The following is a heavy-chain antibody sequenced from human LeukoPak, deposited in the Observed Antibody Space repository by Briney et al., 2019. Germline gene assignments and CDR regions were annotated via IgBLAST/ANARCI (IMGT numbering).Heavy chain of an antibody. V-gene: IGHV3-7*03. CDR3: AGSLWFGELARFDP. D-gene: IGHD3-10*01. Sequence: GGSLRLSCAASGFTFSSYWMSWVRQAPGKGLEWVANIKQDGSEKYYVDSVKGRFTISRDNAKNSLYLQMNSLRAEDTAVYYCAGSLWFGELARFDPWAREPWSPSPQ. CDR1: GFTFSSYW. J-gene: IGHJ5*02. CDR2: IKQDGSEK.